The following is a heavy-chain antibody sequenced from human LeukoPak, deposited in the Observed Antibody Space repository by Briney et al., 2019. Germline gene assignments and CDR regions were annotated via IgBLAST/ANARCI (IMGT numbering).Heavy chain of an antibody. CDR2: ISWNSGSI. CDR1: GFTFDDYG. Sequence: GGSLRLSCAASGFTFDDYGMHWVRQAPGKGLEWVSGISWNSGSIGYADSVEGRFTISRDNAKNSLYLQMNSLRAEDTALYYCAHAPRANDDYFDYWGQGTLVTVSS. J-gene: IGHJ4*02. D-gene: IGHD3-16*01. V-gene: IGHV3-9*01. CDR3: AHAPRANDDYFDY.